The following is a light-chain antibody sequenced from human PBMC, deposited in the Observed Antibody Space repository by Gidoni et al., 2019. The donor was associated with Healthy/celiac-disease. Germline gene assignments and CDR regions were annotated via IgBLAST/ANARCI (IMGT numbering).Light chain of an antibody. V-gene: IGKV3-20*01. CDR3: QQYGSSPPIT. J-gene: IGKJ5*01. Sequence: ELVLTQSPGTLSLSLGERATLSCRASQSVSSNYLVWYQQKPGQAPRLLIYGASSRATGIPDRFSGSGSGTDFTLTISRLEPEDFAVYYCQQYGSSPPITFGQGTRLEIK. CDR2: GAS. CDR1: QSVSSNY.